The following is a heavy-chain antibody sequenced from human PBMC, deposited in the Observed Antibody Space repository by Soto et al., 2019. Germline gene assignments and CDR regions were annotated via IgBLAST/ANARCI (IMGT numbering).Heavy chain of an antibody. CDR3: ARGVYGSGTYYNNWFDP. Sequence: SETLSLTCTLSGGSITSGGYYWSWIRQHPGKGLEWIAFSHHSGSTYYNPSLKSRVTISLDTSENQFSLKLSSVTAADTAVYYCARGVYGSGTYYNNWFDPWGQGALVTVSS. CDR2: SHHSGST. D-gene: IGHD3-10*01. V-gene: IGHV4-31*03. CDR1: GGSITSGGYY. J-gene: IGHJ5*02.